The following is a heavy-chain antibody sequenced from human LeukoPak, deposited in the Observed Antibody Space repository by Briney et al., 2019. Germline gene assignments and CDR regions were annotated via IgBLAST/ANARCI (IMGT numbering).Heavy chain of an antibody. Sequence: ASGFTLTRYHMPPVRQAPRQPPKRIGWINPNSGGTNYAQKFQGRVTITRDTSISTAYMELSRLRSDDTAVYYRASGLIRYRRDVWGPGTPVTVSS. CDR3: ASGLIRYRRDV. CDR1: GFTLTRYH. CDR2: INPNSGGT. J-gene: IGHJ6*02. V-gene: IGHV1-2*02.